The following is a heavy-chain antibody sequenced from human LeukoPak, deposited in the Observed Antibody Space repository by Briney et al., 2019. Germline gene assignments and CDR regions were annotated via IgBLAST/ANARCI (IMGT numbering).Heavy chain of an antibody. D-gene: IGHD5-24*01. CDR3: ARDADDGMDV. J-gene: IGHJ6*02. Sequence: SETLSLTCTVSGGSISSGDYYWSWIRQPPGKGLEWIGYIYYSGSTYYNPSLKSRVTISVDTSKNQFSLKLSPVTAADTAVYYCARDADDGMDVWGQGTTVTVSS. CDR2: IYYSGST. V-gene: IGHV4-30-4*01. CDR1: GGSISSGDYY.